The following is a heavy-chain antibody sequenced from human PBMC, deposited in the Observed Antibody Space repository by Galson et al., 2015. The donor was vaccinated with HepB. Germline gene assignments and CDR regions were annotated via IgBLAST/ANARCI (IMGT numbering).Heavy chain of an antibody. V-gene: IGHV3-7*03. CDR2: IKQDGSEK. CDR1: GFTFSSYW. D-gene: IGHD3-22*01. CDR3: ARDRYYDSSGYYCWFDP. J-gene: IGHJ5*02. Sequence: SLRLSCAASGFTFSSYWMSWVRQAPGKGLEWVANIKQDGSEKYYVDSVKGRFTISRDNAKNSLYLQMNSLRAEDTAVYYCARDRYYDSSGYYCWFDPWGQGTLVTVSS.